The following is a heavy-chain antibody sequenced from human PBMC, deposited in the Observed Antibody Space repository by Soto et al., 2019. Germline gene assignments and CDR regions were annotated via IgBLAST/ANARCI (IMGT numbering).Heavy chain of an antibody. D-gene: IGHD3-22*01. CDR2: IYYSGST. J-gene: IGHJ4*02. CDR3: ARHPGIYDSSGYTLDY. V-gene: IGHV4-39*01. Sequence: PSETLSLTCTVSGGSISSSSYYWGWIRQPPGKGLEWIGSIYYSGSTYCNPSLKSRVTISVDTSKNQFSLKLSSVTAADTAVYYCARHPGIYDSSGYTLDYWGQGTLVTVSS. CDR1: GGSISSSSYY.